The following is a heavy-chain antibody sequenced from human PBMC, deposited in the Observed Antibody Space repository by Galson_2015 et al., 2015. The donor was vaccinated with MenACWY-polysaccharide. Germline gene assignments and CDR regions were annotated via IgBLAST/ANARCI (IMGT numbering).Heavy chain of an antibody. Sequence: SETLSLTCAVSGGSISSSYWWTWVCQPPGKGLEWIGEIYHDGRTAYIPSLKSRITVSLDKAKNQVSLRLISVTAADTAVYYCAKRPIRASGGGLDVWGQGTTVTVS. CDR3: AKRPIRASGGGLDV. CDR1: GGSISSSYW. CDR2: IYHDGRT. D-gene: IGHD3-10*01. J-gene: IGHJ6*02. V-gene: IGHV4-4*02.